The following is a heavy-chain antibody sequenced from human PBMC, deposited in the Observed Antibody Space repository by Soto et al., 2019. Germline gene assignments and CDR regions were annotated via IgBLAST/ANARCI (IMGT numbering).Heavy chain of an antibody. D-gene: IGHD6-19*01. CDR1: GYTFTGYY. J-gene: IGHJ4*02. CDR2: INPNSGGT. CDR3: ARVAVAMYYFEY. Sequence: ASVKISCKASGYTFTGYYMHWVRQAPGQGLEWMGWINPNSGGTNYAQKFQGRVTMTRDTSISTAYMELSRLRSDDTAVYYCARVAVAMYYFEYWGKGTLVTVSS. V-gene: IGHV1-2*02.